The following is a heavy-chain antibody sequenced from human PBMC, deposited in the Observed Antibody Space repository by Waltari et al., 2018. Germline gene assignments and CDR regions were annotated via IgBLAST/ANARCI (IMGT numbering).Heavy chain of an antibody. Sequence: QVQLVESGGGVVQPGGSLRLSCSASGFTFCNYDMLWAGQAPGKGLEWVAFIRYDGSVKYYADSVKGRITISRDNSKNTLYLQMNSLRAEDTGIYYSARRFTSGYALDYWGQGTLVTVSS. J-gene: IGHJ4*02. CDR1: GFTFCNYD. D-gene: IGHD3-9*01. CDR2: IRYDGSVK. CDR3: ARRFTSGYALDY. V-gene: IGHV3-30*02.